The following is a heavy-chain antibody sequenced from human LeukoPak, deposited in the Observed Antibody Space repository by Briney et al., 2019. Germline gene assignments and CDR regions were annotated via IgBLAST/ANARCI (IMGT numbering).Heavy chain of an antibody. D-gene: IGHD2/OR15-2a*01. Sequence: GGSLRLSCSASGFTFSNYEMNWVRQAPGKELEWISYITGSGDTIYYADSVKGRFTISRDNAKNSLFLQMNSLTADDTAVYYCARERTTIVSGTTIGAYWGQGTLVTVSS. V-gene: IGHV3-48*03. CDR3: ARERTTIVSGTTIGAY. J-gene: IGHJ4*02. CDR2: ITGSGDTI. CDR1: GFTFSNYE.